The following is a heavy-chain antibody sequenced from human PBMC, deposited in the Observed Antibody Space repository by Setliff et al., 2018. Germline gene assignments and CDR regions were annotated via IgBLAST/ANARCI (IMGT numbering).Heavy chain of an antibody. Sequence: ASVKVSCKASGYTFTNYGITWVRQAPGQGLEWMGSISAYSGKAYYAQKLQDRATMTTDTSTGTAYLELRSLRSDDTAVYYCSRLVRYCTTTTCQSVPGAEVWGQGTLVTVS. CDR3: SRLVRYCTTTTCQSVPGAEV. D-gene: IGHD2-8*01. J-gene: IGHJ4*02. CDR1: GYTFTNYG. CDR2: ISAYSGKA. V-gene: IGHV1-18*01.